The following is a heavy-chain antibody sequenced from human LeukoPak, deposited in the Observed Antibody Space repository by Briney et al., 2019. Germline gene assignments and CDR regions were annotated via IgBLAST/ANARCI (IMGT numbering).Heavy chain of an antibody. Sequence: SETLSLTCTVSGGSISSSSYYWGWIRQPPGKGLEWIGSIYYSGSTYYNPSLKSRVTISVDTSKNQFSLKLNFVTAADTAVYYCARGSKYDYDSSGYYSHDYWGQGTLVTVSS. CDR1: GGSISSSSYY. J-gene: IGHJ4*02. D-gene: IGHD3-22*01. V-gene: IGHV4-39*07. CDR3: ARGSKYDYDSSGYYSHDY. CDR2: IYYSGST.